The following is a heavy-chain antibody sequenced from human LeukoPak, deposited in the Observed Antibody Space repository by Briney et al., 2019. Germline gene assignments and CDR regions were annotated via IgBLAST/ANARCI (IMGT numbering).Heavy chain of an antibody. CDR2: IYIGGST. V-gene: IGHV3-53*01. J-gene: IGHJ4*02. CDR1: GFTVSSNY. CDR3: SRCRGSYYDY. D-gene: IGHD1-26*01. Sequence: GGTLRLSCTASGFTVSSNYMSWVRQAPGKGLEWVSVIYIGGSTYYADSVKGRFTISRDNSKNTLYLQMNSLRAEDTAVYYCSRCRGSYYDYWGQGTVVTVSS.